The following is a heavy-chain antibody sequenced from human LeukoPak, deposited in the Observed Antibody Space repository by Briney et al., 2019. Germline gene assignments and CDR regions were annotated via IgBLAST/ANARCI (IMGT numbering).Heavy chain of an antibody. CDR3: ARSIAARRYYYYYYGMDV. CDR2: TNHSGST. D-gene: IGHD6-6*01. J-gene: IGHJ6*02. V-gene: IGHV4-34*01. CDR1: GGSFSGYY. Sequence: SETLSLTCAVYGGSFSGYYWSWIRQPPGKGLEWIGETNHSGSTNYNPSLKSRVTISVDTSKNQFSLKLSSVTAADTAVYYCARSIAARRYYYYYYGMDVWGQGTTVTVSS.